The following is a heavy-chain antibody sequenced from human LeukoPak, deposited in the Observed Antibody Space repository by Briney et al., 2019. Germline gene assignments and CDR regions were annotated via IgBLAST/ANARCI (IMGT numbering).Heavy chain of an antibody. D-gene: IGHD2-2*01. J-gene: IGHJ3*02. CDR1: GFTFSSYS. Sequence: PGGSLRLSCAASGFTFSSYSMNWVRQAPGKGLEWVSSISSSSSYIYYADSVKGRFTISRDNAKNSLYLQMNSLRAADTAVYYCARVGVVPAAIPDGFDIWGQGTMVTVSS. CDR3: ARVGVVPAAIPDGFDI. V-gene: IGHV3-21*04. CDR2: ISSSSSYI.